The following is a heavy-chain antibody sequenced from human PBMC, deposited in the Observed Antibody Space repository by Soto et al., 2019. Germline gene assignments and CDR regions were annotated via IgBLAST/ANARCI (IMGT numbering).Heavy chain of an antibody. CDR1: GGSVSSGSYY. Sequence: QVQLQESGPGLVKPSETLSLTCTVSGGSVSSGSYYWSWIRQPPGKGLEWIGYIYYSGSTNYNPSLKSRVTISVDTSKNQFSLKLSSVTAADTAVYYCASEQGNSAPYYYYGMDVWGQGTTFTVSS. V-gene: IGHV4-61*01. CDR2: IYYSGST. CDR3: ASEQGNSAPYYYYGMDV. J-gene: IGHJ6*02.